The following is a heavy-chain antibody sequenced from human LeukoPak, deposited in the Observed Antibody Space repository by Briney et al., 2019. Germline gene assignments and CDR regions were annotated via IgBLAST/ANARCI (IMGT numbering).Heavy chain of an antibody. V-gene: IGHV1-8*01. J-gene: IGHJ6*02. Sequence: ASVKVSCKASGYTFTSYDINWVRQATGQGLGWMGWMNPNSGNTGYAQKFQGRVTMTRNTSISTAYMELSSLRSEDTAVYYCARRKTYGDYYYYYGMDVWGQGTTVTVSS. CDR2: MNPNSGNT. CDR1: GYTFTSYD. D-gene: IGHD4-17*01. CDR3: ARRKTYGDYYYYYGMDV.